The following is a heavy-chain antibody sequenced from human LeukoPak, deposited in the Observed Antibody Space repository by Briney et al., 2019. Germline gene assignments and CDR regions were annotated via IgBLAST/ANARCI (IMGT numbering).Heavy chain of an antibody. V-gene: IGHV3-30*02. CDR1: GFTFSSYS. Sequence: PGGSLRLSCAASGFTFSSYSMNWVRQAPGKGLEWVAFIRYDGSNKYFADSVKGRFTVSRDNSKNTLYLQMNSLRAEDTAVYYCAKDLLRETLDYWGQGTLVTVSS. J-gene: IGHJ4*02. D-gene: IGHD4-17*01. CDR3: AKDLLRETLDY. CDR2: IRYDGSNK.